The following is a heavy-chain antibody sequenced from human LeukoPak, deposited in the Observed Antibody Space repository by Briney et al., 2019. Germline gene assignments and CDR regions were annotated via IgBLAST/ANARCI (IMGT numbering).Heavy chain of an antibody. D-gene: IGHD3-9*01. J-gene: IGHJ4*02. CDR2: ISSSSSYI. V-gene: IGHV3-21*01. CDR3: ARGLRYFDWFLDY. CDR1: GFTFSSYS. Sequence: GGSLRLSCAASGFTFSSYSMNWVRQAPGKGLEWVSSISSSSSYIYYADSVKGRFTISRDNAKNSLYLQMNSLRAEDTAVYYCARGLRYFDWFLDYWGQGALVTVSS.